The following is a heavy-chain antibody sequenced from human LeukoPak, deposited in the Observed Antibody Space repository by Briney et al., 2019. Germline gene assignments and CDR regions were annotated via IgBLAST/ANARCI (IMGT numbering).Heavy chain of an antibody. V-gene: IGHV3-43*02. Sequence: GGSMRLSCAASGFTFEDYAMHWVRQAPGKGLEWVSLISGDGGSTYYADSVKGRFTISRDNSKNSLYLQMNSLRTEDTALYYCAKDWGYGSGSYFWGQGTLVTVSS. CDR3: AKDWGYGSGSYF. D-gene: IGHD3-10*01. CDR2: ISGDGGST. CDR1: GFTFEDYA. J-gene: IGHJ4*02.